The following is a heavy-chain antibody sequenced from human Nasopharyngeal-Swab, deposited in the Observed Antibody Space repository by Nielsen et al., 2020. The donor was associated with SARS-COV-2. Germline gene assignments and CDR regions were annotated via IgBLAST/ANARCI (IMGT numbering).Heavy chain of an antibody. J-gene: IGHJ4*02. Sequence: WIRQPPGKGLEWIGYLSSTGSTNYNPSLKSRVIISLDTSKNQFSLNLSSVTAADTAVYYCARGGWGYCSSTSYYTIDDWGRGTLVTVSS. V-gene: IGHV4-59*01. D-gene: IGHD2-2*02. CDR2: LSSTGST. CDR3: ARGGWGYCSSTSYYTIDD.